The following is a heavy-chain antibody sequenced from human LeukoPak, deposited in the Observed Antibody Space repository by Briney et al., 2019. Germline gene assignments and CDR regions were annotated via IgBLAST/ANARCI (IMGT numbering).Heavy chain of an antibody. CDR3: ARQTGSGLFILP. V-gene: IGHV4-39*01. CDR2: IYYTGNT. Sequence: SETLSLTCTVSGVSISSSYSYWGWLRQPPGMGLEWIGSIYYTGNTYYNASLKSQVSISIDTSKNQFSLKLTSVTAADTAVYYCARQTGSGLFILPGGQGTLVTVSS. CDR1: GVSISSSYSY. D-gene: IGHD3/OR15-3a*01. J-gene: IGHJ4*02.